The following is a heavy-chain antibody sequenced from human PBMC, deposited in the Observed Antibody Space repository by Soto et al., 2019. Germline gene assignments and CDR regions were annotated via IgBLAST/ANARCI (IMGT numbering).Heavy chain of an antibody. CDR3: ARAAGYCSSTSCYHYYYYGMDV. J-gene: IGHJ6*02. CDR1: GGSISSYY. D-gene: IGHD2-2*01. CDR2: IYYSGST. Sequence: SETLSLTCTFSGGSISSYYWSWIRQPPGKGLEWIGYIYYSGSTNYNPSLKSRVTISVDASKNQFSLKLSSVTAADTAVYYCARAAGYCSSTSCYHYYYYGMDVWGQGTTVTVSS. V-gene: IGHV4-59*01.